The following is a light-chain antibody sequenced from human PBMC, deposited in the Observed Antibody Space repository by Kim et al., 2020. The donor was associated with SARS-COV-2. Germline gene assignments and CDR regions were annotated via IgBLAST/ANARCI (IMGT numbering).Light chain of an antibody. J-gene: IGKJ4*01. CDR2: DAS. CDR1: QDISNY. Sequence: SVGDRVTITCQARQDISNYLNWYQQKPGKAPKLLIYDASNLETGVPSRFSGSGSGTDFTFTISSLQPEDIATYYCQQYDNLPPLTFGGGTKVDIK. CDR3: QQYDNLPPLT. V-gene: IGKV1-33*01.